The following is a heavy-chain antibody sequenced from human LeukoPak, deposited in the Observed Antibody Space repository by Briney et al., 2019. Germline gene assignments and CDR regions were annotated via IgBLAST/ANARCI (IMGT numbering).Heavy chain of an antibody. CDR3: ARLTNPAYSSSWYHNWYFDL. J-gene: IGHJ2*01. V-gene: IGHV4-39*01. CDR1: GGSISSNSYY. Sequence: SETLSLTCAVSGGSISSNSYYWGWIRQPPGKGLEWIGSIYYSGSTYYNPSIKSRVTISVDTSKNQFSLKLSSVTAADTAVYYCARLTNPAYSSSWYHNWYFDLWGRGTLVTVSS. CDR2: IYYSGST. D-gene: IGHD6-13*01.